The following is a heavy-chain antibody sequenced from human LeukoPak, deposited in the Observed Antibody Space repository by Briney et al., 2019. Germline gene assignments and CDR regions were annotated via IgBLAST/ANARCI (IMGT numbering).Heavy chain of an antibody. CDR2: INWNGGST. V-gene: IGHV3-20*01. CDR1: GFTFYDYG. CDR3: ARDLDYGSGSPDYGMDV. J-gene: IGHJ6*02. Sequence: GGSLRLSCAASGFTFYDYGVRWVRQAPGKGLEWVSGINWNGGSTVYADSVKGRFTISRDNAKNSLYLQMNSLRAEDTALYHCARDLDYGSGSPDYGMDVWGQGTTVTVSS. D-gene: IGHD3-10*01.